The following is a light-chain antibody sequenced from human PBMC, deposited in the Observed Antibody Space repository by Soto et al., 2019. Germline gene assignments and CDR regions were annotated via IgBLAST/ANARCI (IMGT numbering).Light chain of an antibody. Sequence: EIVMTQSPATLSVSPGERATLSCRASQSVSSNLAWYQRKPGQAPRLLIYDASTRATGIPARFSGSGSGTEFIHPISSLLSENFAVYYFQQYNDWRANTFAQGTKLEIK. CDR3: QQYNDWRANT. V-gene: IGKV3-15*01. CDR2: DAS. J-gene: IGKJ2*01. CDR1: QSVSSN.